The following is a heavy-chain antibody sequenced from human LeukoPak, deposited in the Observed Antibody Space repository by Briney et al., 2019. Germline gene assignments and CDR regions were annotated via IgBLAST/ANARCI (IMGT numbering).Heavy chain of an antibody. CDR1: GGSFSGYY. D-gene: IGHD4-23*01. J-gene: IGHJ4*02. CDR3: ARVKPAVVTLLDKYYFDY. V-gene: IGHV4-34*01. Sequence: SETLSLTCAVYGGSFSGYYWSWLRQPPGKGLEWIGEINHSGSTNYNPSLKSRVTISVDTSKNQFSLKLSSVTAADTAVYYCARVKPAVVTLLDKYYFDYWGQGTLVTVSS. CDR2: INHSGST.